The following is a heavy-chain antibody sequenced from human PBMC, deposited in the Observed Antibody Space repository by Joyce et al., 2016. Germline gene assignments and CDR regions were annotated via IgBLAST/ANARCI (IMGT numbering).Heavy chain of an antibody. CDR2: INPRGGNT. J-gene: IGHJ4*02. Sequence: QVQLVQSGAEVKKSGASMKVSCKASGYTFTNYYIHWVRQAPGQGLEWMGIINPRGGNTSNAQKFQGRVTMTRDTSTSTVYLDLSSLRSEDTAVYYCARGSSLKVRGWSMGSHWGQGTLVTVSS. CDR3: ARGSSLKVRGWSMGSH. CDR1: GYTFTNYY. D-gene: IGHD6-19*01. V-gene: IGHV1-46*01.